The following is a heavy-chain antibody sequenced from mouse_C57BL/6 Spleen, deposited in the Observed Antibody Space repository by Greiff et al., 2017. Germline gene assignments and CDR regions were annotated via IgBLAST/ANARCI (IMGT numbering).Heavy chain of an antibody. V-gene: IGHV1-72*01. CDR2: IDPNSGGT. J-gene: IGHJ2*01. D-gene: IGHD1-1*01. CDR1: GYTFTSYW. CDR3: ARSSHFISTVAGDY. Sequence: QVQLQQPEAELVKPGASVKLSCKASGYTFTSYWMHWVKQRPGRGLEWIGRIDPNSGGTTYNEKFKSKATLTVDKPSSTAYMQLSSLTSEDSAVYSCARSSHFISTVAGDYWGQGTTLTVSS.